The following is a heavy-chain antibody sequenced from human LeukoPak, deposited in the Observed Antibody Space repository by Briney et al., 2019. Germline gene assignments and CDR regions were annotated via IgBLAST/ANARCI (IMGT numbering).Heavy chain of an antibody. Sequence: SETLSLTCTVSGGSISSYYWSWIRQPPGKGLEWIGYIYYSGSTNYNPSLQSRVTISVDTSKNQFSLKLSSVTPADTAVYYCARVDYDSSGYYFGYWGQGTLVTVSS. J-gene: IGHJ4*02. CDR3: ARVDYDSSGYYFGY. CDR2: IYYSGST. D-gene: IGHD3-22*01. V-gene: IGHV4-59*01. CDR1: GGSISSYY.